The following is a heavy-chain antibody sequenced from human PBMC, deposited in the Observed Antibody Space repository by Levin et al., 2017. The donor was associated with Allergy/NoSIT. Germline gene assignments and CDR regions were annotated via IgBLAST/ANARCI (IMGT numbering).Heavy chain of an antibody. D-gene: IGHD6-6*01. Sequence: GESLKISCTASGFTFGDYAMSWFRQAPGKGLEWVAFLRSIRHGGTSEYAASGKGRFIISRDDSKSIAYLQMNSLKIEDTAMYYSTRDIAARYWFDPWGQGTQVTVSS. CDR3: TRDIAARYWFDP. V-gene: IGHV3-49*03. CDR2: LRSIRHGGTS. CDR1: GFTFGDYA. J-gene: IGHJ5*02.